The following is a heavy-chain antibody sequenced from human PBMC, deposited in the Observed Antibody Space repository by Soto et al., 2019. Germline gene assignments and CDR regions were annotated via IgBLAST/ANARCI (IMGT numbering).Heavy chain of an antibody. CDR2: ISGSGGST. D-gene: IGHD6-13*01. J-gene: IGHJ4*02. Sequence: PGGSLRLSCTASGFTFSDYGMHWVRQAPGKGLEWVSAISGSGGSTYYADSVKGRFTISRDNSKNTLYLQMNSLRAEDTAVYYCAKTRRQQQLADYWGQGTLVTVSS. CDR1: GFTFSDYG. V-gene: IGHV3-23*01. CDR3: AKTRRQQQLADY.